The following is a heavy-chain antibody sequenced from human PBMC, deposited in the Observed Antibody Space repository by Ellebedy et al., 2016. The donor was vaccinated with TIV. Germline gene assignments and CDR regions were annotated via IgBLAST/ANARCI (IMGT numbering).Heavy chain of an antibody. V-gene: IGHV3-30-3*01. D-gene: IGHD2-2*01. CDR2: ISYDGSNK. CDR1: GFTFSSYA. J-gene: IGHJ6*03. Sequence: GGSLRLSXAASGFTFSSYAMHWVRQAPGKGLEWVAVISYDGSNKYYADSVKGRFTISRDNSKNTLYLQMNSLRAEDTAVYYCARDYQLLKWDYYYYMDVWGKGTTVTVSS. CDR3: ARDYQLLKWDYYYYMDV.